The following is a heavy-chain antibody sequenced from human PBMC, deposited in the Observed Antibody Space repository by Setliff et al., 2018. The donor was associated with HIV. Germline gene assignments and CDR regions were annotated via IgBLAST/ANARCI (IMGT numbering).Heavy chain of an antibody. J-gene: IGHJ4*02. CDR2: ISAYYGNT. V-gene: IGHV1-18*01. CDR3: ARVFRDIVVVPAATAPSYYFDC. CDR1: GYTFTNYG. Sequence: ASVKVSCKASGYTFTNYGISWVRQAPGQGLEWMGWISAYYGNTNYAQKLQGRVTMTKDTATSTAYMELRSLKSDDTAVYYCARVFRDIVVVPAATAPSYYFDCWGQGTLVTVSS. D-gene: IGHD2-2*01.